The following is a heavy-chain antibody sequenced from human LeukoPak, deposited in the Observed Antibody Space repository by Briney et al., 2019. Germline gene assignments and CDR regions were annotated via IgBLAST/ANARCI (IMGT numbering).Heavy chain of an antibody. Sequence: GESLKISCKGSGYTFTGYYLHWVRQAPGQGLEWMGWINPNSGGTSYAQKFQGRVTITRNTSISTAYMELSSLRSEDTAVYYCARGVTSQRRAAAGRGYAFDIWGQGTMVTVSS. V-gene: IGHV1-2*02. CDR3: ARGVTSQRRAAAGRGYAFDI. J-gene: IGHJ3*02. CDR1: GYTFTGYY. CDR2: INPNSGGT. D-gene: IGHD6-13*01.